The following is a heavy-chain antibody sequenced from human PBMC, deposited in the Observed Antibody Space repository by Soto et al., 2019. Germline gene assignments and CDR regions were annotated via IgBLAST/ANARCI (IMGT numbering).Heavy chain of an antibody. CDR1: GGTFSSYT. Sequence: QVQLVQSGAEVKKPGSSVKVSCKASGGTFSSYTITWLRQAPGQGLEWMGRIIPILGIENSAQKFQGRVTITADKSTSTAYMELSSLRSEDTAVYYCAREEYYYGSGAFFDYWGQGTLVTVSS. J-gene: IGHJ4*02. CDR3: AREEYYYGSGAFFDY. D-gene: IGHD3-10*01. CDR2: IIPILGIE. V-gene: IGHV1-69*08.